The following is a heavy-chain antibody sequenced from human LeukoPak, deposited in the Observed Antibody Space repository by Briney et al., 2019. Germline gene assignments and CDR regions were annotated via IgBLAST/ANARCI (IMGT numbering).Heavy chain of an antibody. Sequence: ASVKVSCKASGYTFTSYDINRVRQATGQGLEWMGWMNPDSGNTGYAQKFQGRVTMTRNPSISTAYMELSSLTSEDTAVYYCARRIAAAGVGIVYWGQGTLVTVSS. CDR2: MNPDSGNT. D-gene: IGHD6-13*01. CDR3: ARRIAAAGVGIVY. V-gene: IGHV1-8*01. CDR1: GYTFTSYD. J-gene: IGHJ4*02.